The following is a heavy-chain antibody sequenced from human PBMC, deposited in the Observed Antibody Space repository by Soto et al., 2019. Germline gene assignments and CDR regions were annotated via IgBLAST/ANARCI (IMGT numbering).Heavy chain of an antibody. CDR3: ATTKSYYDFWSGYYNRWFDP. D-gene: IGHD3-3*01. CDR2: FDPEDGET. Sequence: ASVKVSCKVSGYTLTELSMHWVRQAPGKGLEWMGGFDPEDGETIYAQKFQGRVTMTEDTSTDTAYMELSSLRSEDTAVYYCATTKSYYDFWSGYYNRWFDPWGQGNLVTVSS. V-gene: IGHV1-24*01. J-gene: IGHJ5*02. CDR1: GYTLTELS.